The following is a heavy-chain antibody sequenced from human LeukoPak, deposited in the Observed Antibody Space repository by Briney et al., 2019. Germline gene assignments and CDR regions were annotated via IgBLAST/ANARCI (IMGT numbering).Heavy chain of an antibody. CDR2: ISGSGGST. J-gene: IGHJ4*02. D-gene: IGHD3-22*01. CDR3: AREGPGRNYYDGSGYGFDY. Sequence: PGGSLRLSCAASGFTFSSYAMSWVRQAPGKGLEWVSAISGSGGSTYYADSVKGRFTISRDNSKNTLYLQMNSLRAEDTAVYYCAREGPGRNYYDGSGYGFDYWGQGTLVTVSS. CDR1: GFTFSSYA. V-gene: IGHV3-23*01.